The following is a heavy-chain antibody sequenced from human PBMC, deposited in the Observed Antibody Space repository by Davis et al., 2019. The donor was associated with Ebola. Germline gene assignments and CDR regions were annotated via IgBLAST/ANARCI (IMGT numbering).Heavy chain of an antibody. D-gene: IGHD2-2*01. Sequence: MPSETLSLTCAVYGGSFSDYYWSWTRQSPGKGLEWIGEINHSGSTNYNPSLKSRVTISVDTSKNQFSLKLSSVTAADTAVYYCARIVVVPAAKKKRDYYYYGMDVWGQGTTVTVSS. CDR1: GGSFSDYY. CDR2: INHSGST. J-gene: IGHJ6*02. V-gene: IGHV4-34*01. CDR3: ARIVVVPAAKKKRDYYYYGMDV.